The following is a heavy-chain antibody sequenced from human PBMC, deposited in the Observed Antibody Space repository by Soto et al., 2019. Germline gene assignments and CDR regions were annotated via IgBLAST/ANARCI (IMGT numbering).Heavy chain of an antibody. D-gene: IGHD3-10*01. CDR1: GFNFNSDG. J-gene: IGHJ5*02. CDR2: TSYDGSNR. Sequence: QVQLVESGVGVVQPGRSLRLSCEASGFNFNSDGMHWVRQAPGKGLEWVSVTSYDGSNRQYADSVKGRFTISRDNDKNALFLQMNSLRPEDTAFYYCAKVWGESRGVMDSWGQGTLVTVSS. CDR3: AKVWGESRGVMDS. V-gene: IGHV3-30*18.